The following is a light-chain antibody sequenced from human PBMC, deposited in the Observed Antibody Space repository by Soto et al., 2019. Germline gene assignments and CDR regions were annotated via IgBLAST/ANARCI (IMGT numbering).Light chain of an antibody. CDR3: QQTYRTPLT. Sequence: DIQMTQSPSSLSASVGDGATITCRAGQYIGRYLNWYQQKPGKAPKLLIYAASSSHSGVPSRFSGSGSGTDFTLTISSLQPEDFATYSCQQTYRTPLTFGGGTKVDIK. CDR1: QYIGRY. CDR2: AAS. V-gene: IGKV1-39*01. J-gene: IGKJ4*01.